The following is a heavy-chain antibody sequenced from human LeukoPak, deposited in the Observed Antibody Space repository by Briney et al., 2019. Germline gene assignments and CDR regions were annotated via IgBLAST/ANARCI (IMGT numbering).Heavy chain of an antibody. V-gene: IGHV3-48*01. Sequence: GGSLRLSCAASGFTFSNFAVVWVRQAPGKGLECVSYINSRGSTISYADSVKGRFTISRDNAKNSLYLQMNSLRAEDTAVYYCARYWSSWSADFWGQGTLVTVSS. CDR1: GFTFSNFA. CDR2: INSRGSTI. J-gene: IGHJ4*02. CDR3: ARYWSSWSADF. D-gene: IGHD6-13*01.